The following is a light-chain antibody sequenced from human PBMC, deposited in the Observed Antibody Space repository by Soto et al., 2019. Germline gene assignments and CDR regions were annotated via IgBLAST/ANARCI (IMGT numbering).Light chain of an antibody. CDR3: ASWDDSLNSYV. CDR1: SSNIGSNT. V-gene: IGLV1-44*01. Sequence: QSVLTQPPSASGTPGQRVTISCSGSSSNIGSNTANWYQQLPGTAPKLLIYTNNQRPSGFPDRCSGSTSGTSASLAISGLQSDDEADYYCASWDDSLNSYVFGTGTKLTVL. J-gene: IGLJ1*01. CDR2: TNN.